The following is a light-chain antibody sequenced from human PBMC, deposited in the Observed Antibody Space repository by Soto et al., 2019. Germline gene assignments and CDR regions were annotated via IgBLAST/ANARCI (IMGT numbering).Light chain of an antibody. V-gene: IGLV2-14*02. CDR1: ISDVGSSNL. Sequence: QSALTQPASVSGSPGQSITISCAGSISDVGSSNLVSWYQQHPGKVPKLIIYEGNRRPSGVSSRFSGSKSGDTASLTISGLQAEDEADYYCISYIPSTTTHWVFGGGTKLTVL. CDR2: EGN. J-gene: IGLJ3*02. CDR3: ISYIPSTTTHWV.